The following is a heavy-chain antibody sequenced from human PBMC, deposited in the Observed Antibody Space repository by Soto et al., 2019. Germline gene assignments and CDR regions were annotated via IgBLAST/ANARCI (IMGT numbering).Heavy chain of an antibody. CDR2: IYYSGST. Sequence: SETLSLTCTVSVGSISSYYWSWIRQPPGKGLEWIAYIYYSGSTNYNPSLKSRVTISVDTSKNQCSLKLSSVTAADTAVYYCARDRRVRGVIRLGDVWGQGTTVTVSS. CDR3: ARDRRVRGVIRLGDV. CDR1: VGSISSYY. D-gene: IGHD3-10*01. V-gene: IGHV4-59*01. J-gene: IGHJ6*02.